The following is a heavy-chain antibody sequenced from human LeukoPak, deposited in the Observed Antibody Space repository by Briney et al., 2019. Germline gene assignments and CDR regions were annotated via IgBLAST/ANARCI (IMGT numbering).Heavy chain of an antibody. CDR3: ARSLGGGDWYFDY. Sequence: GGSLRLSCAASGFTFSTYAMHWARQAPGKGPEWVAVISYDGRNKYYADSVKGRFTISRDNSKNTLYLQMDSLRAEDTAMYYCARSLGGGDWYFDYWGQGTLVTVSS. V-gene: IGHV3-30*04. D-gene: IGHD2-21*01. CDR2: ISYDGRNK. J-gene: IGHJ4*02. CDR1: GFTFSTYA.